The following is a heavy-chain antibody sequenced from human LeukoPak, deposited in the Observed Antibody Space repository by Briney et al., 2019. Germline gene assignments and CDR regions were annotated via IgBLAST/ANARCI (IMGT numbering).Heavy chain of an antibody. Sequence: GESLKISCKGSGYRFTSYWIGWVRQMPGKGLEWMGIIFPGDSETLCSASFQGQVTISADKSINTAYLQWSSVKASDTAMYYCATSESQTKFDYWGQGTLVTVSS. CDR2: IFPGDSET. CDR3: ATSESQTKFDY. V-gene: IGHV5-51*01. CDR1: GYRFTSYW. D-gene: IGHD1/OR15-1a*01. J-gene: IGHJ4*02.